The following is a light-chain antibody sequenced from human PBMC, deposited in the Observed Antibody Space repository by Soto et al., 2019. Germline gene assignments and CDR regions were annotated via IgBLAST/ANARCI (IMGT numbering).Light chain of an antibody. CDR2: GAS. Sequence: EIVVTQSPGTLSLSPGERATLSCRASQSVSSNYLAWYQQKPGQAPRLLIYGASSRATGIPDRFSGSGSGTDFTLTISRLEPEDFSVYYCQQYGSSRTFGQGTRLEIK. CDR1: QSVSSNY. V-gene: IGKV3-20*01. J-gene: IGKJ5*01. CDR3: QQYGSSRT.